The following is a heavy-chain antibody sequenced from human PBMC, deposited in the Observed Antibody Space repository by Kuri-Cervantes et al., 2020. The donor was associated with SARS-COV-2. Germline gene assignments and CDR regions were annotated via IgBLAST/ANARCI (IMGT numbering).Heavy chain of an antibody. J-gene: IGHJ4*02. V-gene: IGHV3-30*07. D-gene: IGHD1-1*01. CDR1: GFTFSSYS. CDR3: VRDGDHWNFDY. CDR2: ISYDGTIK. Sequence: GESLKISCAASGFTFSSYSMHWVRQTPGKGLEWVAVISYDGTIKYYADSVKGRFSISRDNAKNMLFLQMNSLRAEDTAVYYCVRDGDHWNFDYWGQGTLVTVSS.